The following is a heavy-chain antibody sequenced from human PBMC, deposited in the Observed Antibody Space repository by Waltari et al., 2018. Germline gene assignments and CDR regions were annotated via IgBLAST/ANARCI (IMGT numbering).Heavy chain of an antibody. Sequence: QMQLVESGGGVVQPGGSLRLPCAPSGFTFSRYGLHVVGPAPGKGLEGVAFIRYDGSNAYYADSVKGRFTISRDNSKNTLSLHMNSLRPEDTAVYYCAKDGSFVVVPEAMFDYYMDVWGKGTTVSVSS. D-gene: IGHD2-2*01. CDR1: GFTFSRYG. V-gene: IGHV3-30*02. CDR3: AKDGSFVVVPEAMFDYYMDV. CDR2: IRYDGSNA. J-gene: IGHJ6*03.